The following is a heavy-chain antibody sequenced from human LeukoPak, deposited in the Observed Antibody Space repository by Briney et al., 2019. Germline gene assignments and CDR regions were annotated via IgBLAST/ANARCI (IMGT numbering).Heavy chain of an antibody. J-gene: IGHJ5*02. D-gene: IGHD2-2*01. V-gene: IGHV3-48*01. Sequence: GGSLRLSCAASGFTFSSYSMNWVRQAPGKGLEWVSYISSSSSTIYYADSVKGRFTISRDNAKNSLYLQMNSLRAEDTAVYYCASLTIVVVPAAMGLDWFDPWGQGTLVTVSS. CDR2: ISSSSSTI. CDR3: ASLTIVVVPAAMGLDWFDP. CDR1: GFTFSSYS.